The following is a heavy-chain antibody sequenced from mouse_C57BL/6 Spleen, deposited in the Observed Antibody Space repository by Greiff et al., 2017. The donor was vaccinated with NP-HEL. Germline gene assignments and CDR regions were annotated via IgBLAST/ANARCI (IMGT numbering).Heavy chain of an antibody. CDR3: ARPGSTLYYFDY. CDR1: GFIFSDYG. CDR2: ISSGSSTI. D-gene: IGHD1-1*01. Sequence: VQLKQSGGGLVKPGGSLKLSCAASGFIFSDYGMHWVRQAPEKGLEWVAYISSGSSTIYYADTVKGRFTISRDNAKNTLFLQMTSLRSEDTAMYYCARPGSTLYYFDYWGQGTTLTVSS. V-gene: IGHV5-17*01. J-gene: IGHJ2*01.